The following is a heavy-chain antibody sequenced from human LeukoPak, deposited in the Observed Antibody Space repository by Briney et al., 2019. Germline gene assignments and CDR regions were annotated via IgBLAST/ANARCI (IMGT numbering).Heavy chain of an antibody. V-gene: IGHV4-59*08. CDR1: GGSISSYY. J-gene: IGHJ4*02. CDR3: ARRVNYGTYFDY. Sequence: SETLSLTCTVSGGSISSYYWSWIRQPPGKGLEWIGYIYYSGSTNYNPSLKSRVTISVDTSKNQFSLNLSSVTAADTAVYYCARRVNYGTYFDYWGQGTLVTVSS. CDR2: IYYSGST. D-gene: IGHD2-8*01.